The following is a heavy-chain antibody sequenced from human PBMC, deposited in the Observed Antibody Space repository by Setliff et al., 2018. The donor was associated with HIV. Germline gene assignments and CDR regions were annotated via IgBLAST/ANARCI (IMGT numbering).Heavy chain of an antibody. D-gene: IGHD4-17*01. CDR2: IYTSGST. Sequence: SLTCTVSGGSISSYHWSWIRQPPGKGLEWIGYIYTSGSTNYNPSLKSRVTISVDTSKNQSSLKLSSVTAADTAVYYCARVRRTTGWFDPWGQGTLVTVSS. V-gene: IGHV4-4*08. CDR3: ARVRRTTGWFDP. CDR1: GGSISSYH. J-gene: IGHJ5*02.